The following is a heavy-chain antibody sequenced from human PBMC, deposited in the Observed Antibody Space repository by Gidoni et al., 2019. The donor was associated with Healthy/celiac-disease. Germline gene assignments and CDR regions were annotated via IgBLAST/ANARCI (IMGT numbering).Heavy chain of an antibody. CDR2: NNPNRGGT. V-gene: IGHV1-2*02. CDR1: GCPFTGYY. D-gene: IGHD1-26*01. CDR3: ARGLKGRWGGSYVAYFDY. Sequence: VQLVQSGAEVKKPGASVQVSCKASGCPFTGYYMHWVRQAPGQGLEWMGWNNPNRGGTSYAKKLKGRVTMTRDTSISTADMELSRLRSEDTAVYYGARGLKGRWGGSYVAYFDYWGQGTLVTVSS. J-gene: IGHJ4*02.